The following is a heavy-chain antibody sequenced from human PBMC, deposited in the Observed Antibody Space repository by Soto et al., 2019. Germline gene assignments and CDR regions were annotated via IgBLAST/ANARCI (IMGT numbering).Heavy chain of an antibody. J-gene: IGHJ6*02. D-gene: IGHD6-13*01. CDR1: GGSFSGYY. CDR3: ARDRGVAAAGPYNYYYAMDV. V-gene: IGHV4-59*01. Sequence: SEALSLTCAVYGGSFSGYYWSWIRQPPGKGLEWIGHMYYSGSTNYNPPLMSRVTISVDTSTNQFSLKVSSVTAADTAVYYCARDRGVAAAGPYNYYYAMDVWGQGTTVTVSS. CDR2: MYYSGST.